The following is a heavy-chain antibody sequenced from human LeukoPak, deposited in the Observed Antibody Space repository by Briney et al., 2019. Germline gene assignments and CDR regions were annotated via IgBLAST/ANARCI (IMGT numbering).Heavy chain of an antibody. D-gene: IGHD4-17*01. Sequence: SETLSLTCTVSGGSISSSSYYWGWIRQPPGKGLEWIGSIYYSGSTYYNPSLKSRVTISVDTSKNQFSLKLSSVTAADTAVYYCARHWTQDYADSGAFDIWGQGTMVTVSS. V-gene: IGHV4-39*01. J-gene: IGHJ3*02. CDR3: ARHWTQDYADSGAFDI. CDR2: IYYSGST. CDR1: GGSISSSSYY.